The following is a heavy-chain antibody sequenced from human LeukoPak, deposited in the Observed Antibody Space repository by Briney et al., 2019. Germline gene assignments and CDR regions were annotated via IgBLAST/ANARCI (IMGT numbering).Heavy chain of an antibody. CDR3: ARYRGAGTAYFDY. J-gene: IGHJ4*02. CDR2: ISASGSGT. Sequence: PGGSLRLSCAASGFTFSSYAMSWVRQAPGKGLERVSAISASGSGTYYADSVKGRFTISRGNSKNTLYLQMSSLRAEDTAVYYCARYRGAGTAYFDYWGQGTLVTVPS. D-gene: IGHD6-19*01. CDR1: GFTFSSYA. V-gene: IGHV3-23*01.